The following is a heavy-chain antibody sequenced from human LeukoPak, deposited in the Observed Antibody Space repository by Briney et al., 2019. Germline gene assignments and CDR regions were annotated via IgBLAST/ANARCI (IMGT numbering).Heavy chain of an antibody. CDR2: INPSGSST. D-gene: IGHD1-26*01. J-gene: IGHJ5*02. CDR3: ARDNSVGDTAWWFDP. V-gene: IGHV1-46*01. CDR1: GYTFTSYY. Sequence: GASVKVSCKASGYTFTSYYMHWVRQAPGQGLEWMGLINPSGSSTSYAQKFQGRLSLTRDMSTSTDYMELSSLRSEDTAVYYCARDNSVGDTAWWFDPWGQATLVTVSS.